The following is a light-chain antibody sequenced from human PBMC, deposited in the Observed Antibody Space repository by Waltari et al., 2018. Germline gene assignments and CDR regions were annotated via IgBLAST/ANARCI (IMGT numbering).Light chain of an antibody. CDR2: EGT. V-gene: IGLV2-23*01. CDR1: SSDVGTYNL. J-gene: IGLJ2*01. Sequence: QSALTQPASVSGSPGQSITLSCPVTSSDVGTYNLVSLYQQHPGKAPKLMIYEGTKRPSGVSNRFSGSKSGNTASLTISGLQAEDEAHYYCCSYAGGRPHVVFGGGTQLTVL. CDR3: CSYAGGRPHVV.